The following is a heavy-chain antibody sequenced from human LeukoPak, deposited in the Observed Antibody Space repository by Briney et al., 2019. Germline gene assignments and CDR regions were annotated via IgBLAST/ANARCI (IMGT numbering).Heavy chain of an antibody. J-gene: IGHJ4*02. CDR2: IGHDGSSQ. CDR3: ATTDGSYYGGFGY. V-gene: IGHV3-33*01. D-gene: IGHD1-26*01. Sequence: GGSPRLSCVSSGFIFSSHGMQWVRQAPGKGLEWVAVIGHDGSSQNYADSVKGRFTVSKDNSKNTVYLHMNSLRAEDTAVYYCATTDGSYYGGFGYWGQGTLVTVSS. CDR1: GFIFSSHG.